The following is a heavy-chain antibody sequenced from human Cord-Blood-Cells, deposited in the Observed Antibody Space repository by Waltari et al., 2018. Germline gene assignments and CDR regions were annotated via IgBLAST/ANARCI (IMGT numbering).Heavy chain of an antibody. D-gene: IGHD3-10*01. CDR3: ARHEDGSGSYYILYAFDI. J-gene: IGHJ3*02. CDR2: IYYRGST. Sequence: QLQLQESGPGLVKPSETLSPTCTVSGGSINSSSYYWGWIRQPPGKGLDWIGSIYYRGSTYSNPSLNGRVTISVDTSKNHFSLKLSSVTAADTAVYYCARHEDGSGSYYILYAFDIWGQGTMVTVSS. V-gene: IGHV4-39*01. CDR1: GGSINSSSYY.